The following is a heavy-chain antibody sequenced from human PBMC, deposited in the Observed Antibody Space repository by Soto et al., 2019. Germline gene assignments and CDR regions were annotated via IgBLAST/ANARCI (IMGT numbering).Heavy chain of an antibody. CDR2: MNPNSGNT. V-gene: IGHV1-8*01. Sequence: ASVKVSCKASGYTFTSYDINWVRQATGQGLEWMGWMNPNSGNTGYAQKFQGRVTMTRNTSISTAYMELSSLRSEDTAVYYCAREGIAAAGIFYMDVWGKGNTVTVSS. CDR3: AREGIAAAGIFYMDV. D-gene: IGHD6-13*01. J-gene: IGHJ6*03. CDR1: GYTFTSYD.